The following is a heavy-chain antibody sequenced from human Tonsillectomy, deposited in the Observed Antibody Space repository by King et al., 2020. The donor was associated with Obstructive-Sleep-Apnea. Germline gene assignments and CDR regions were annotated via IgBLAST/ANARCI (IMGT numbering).Heavy chain of an antibody. CDR3: ARWSYSSSWYADY. J-gene: IGHJ4*02. D-gene: IGHD6-13*01. CDR2: IYNSGNT. CDR1: GGSISSGNYY. Sequence: QVQLQESGPGLVKPSQTLSLTCTVSGGSISSGNYYWSWIRQHPGKGPEWIGYIYNSGNTHYNPSLKSRVTISVDTSKNQFSLKLSSVTAADTAVYYCARWSYSSSWYADYWGQGTLVTVSS. V-gene: IGHV4-31*03.